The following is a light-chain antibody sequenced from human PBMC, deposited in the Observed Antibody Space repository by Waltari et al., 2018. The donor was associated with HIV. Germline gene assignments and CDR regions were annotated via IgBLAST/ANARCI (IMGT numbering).Light chain of an antibody. Sequence: IVLTQSPATLSLSPGESATLSCRASQSVDTYFAWYHQKPGQAPRLRIDDASKRATGIRARFRGSGSETDFTLTISSLEPEDFAGDYCQQLRNWLTFGGGTKVEIK. CDR2: DAS. CDR1: QSVDTY. V-gene: IGKV3-11*01. CDR3: QQLRNWLT. J-gene: IGKJ4*01.